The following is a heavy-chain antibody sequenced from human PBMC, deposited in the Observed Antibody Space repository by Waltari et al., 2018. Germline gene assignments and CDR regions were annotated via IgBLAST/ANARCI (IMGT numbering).Heavy chain of an antibody. J-gene: IGHJ4*02. V-gene: IGHV4-38-2*01. CDR3: ARSVVPAAMRGWYFDC. CDR1: GYLISSVYY. CDR2: IYHSGIT. D-gene: IGHD2-2*01. Sequence: QVQLQESGPGLVKPSETLSLTCAVSGYLISSVYYWGWIRQPPGKGLEWIGSIYHSGITYYNTSLNSRVTISVDTSKNQFSLKLNSVTAADTAVYYCARSVVPAAMRGWYFDCWGQGTLVTVSS.